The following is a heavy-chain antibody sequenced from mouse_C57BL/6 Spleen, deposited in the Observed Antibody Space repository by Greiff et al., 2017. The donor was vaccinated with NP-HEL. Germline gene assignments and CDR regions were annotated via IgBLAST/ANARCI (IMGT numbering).Heavy chain of an antibody. CDR3: SRETPYYFDY. J-gene: IGHJ2*01. CDR2: IHPNSGST. CDR1: GYTFTSYW. V-gene: IGHV1-64*01. Sequence: QVQLQQPGAELVKPGASVKLSCKASGYTFTSYWMHWVKQRPGQGLEWIGMIHPNSGSTNYNEKFKSKATLTVDKSSSTAYMQLSSLTSEDSAVYYCSRETPYYFDYWGQGTTLTVSS.